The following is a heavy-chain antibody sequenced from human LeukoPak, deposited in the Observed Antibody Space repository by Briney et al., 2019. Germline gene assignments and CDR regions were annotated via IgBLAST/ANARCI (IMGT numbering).Heavy chain of an antibody. D-gene: IGHD3-22*01. CDR2: ISGSGGST. V-gene: IGHV3-23*01. CDR3: AEDLSYYYDSSGYYVY. Sequence: GGSLRLSCAASGFTFSSYAMSWVRQAPGKGLEWVSAISGSGGSTYYADSVKGRFTISRDNSKNTLYLQMNSLRAEDTAVYYCAEDLSYYYDSSGYYVYWGQGTLVTVSS. J-gene: IGHJ4*02. CDR1: GFTFSSYA.